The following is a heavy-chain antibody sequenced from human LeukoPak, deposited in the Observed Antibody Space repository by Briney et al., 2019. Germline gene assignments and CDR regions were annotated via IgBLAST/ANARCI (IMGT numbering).Heavy chain of an antibody. J-gene: IGHJ4*02. CDR3: AREGQWLLKAFDY. CDR2: ISSSSSYI. D-gene: IGHD6-19*01. CDR1: GFTFSSYE. V-gene: IGHV3-21*05. Sequence: GGSLRLSCAASGFTFSSYEMNWVRQAPGKGLEWVSFISSSSSYIYYADSVKGRFTISRDNAKNSLYLQMNSLRAEDTAVYYCAREGQWLLKAFDYWGQGTLVTVSS.